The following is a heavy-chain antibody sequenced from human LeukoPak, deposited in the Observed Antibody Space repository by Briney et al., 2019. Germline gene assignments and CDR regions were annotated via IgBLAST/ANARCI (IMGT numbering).Heavy chain of an antibody. J-gene: IGHJ5*02. Sequence: ASVKVSCKASGYTFTGYYMHWVRQAPGQGLEWMGWINPNSGGTNYAQKFQGRVTMTRDTSISTAYMELSRLRSDDTAVYYCARDPYYYDSSGYYQLGPWGQGTLVTVSS. CDR2: INPNSGGT. D-gene: IGHD3-22*01. V-gene: IGHV1-2*02. CDR3: ARDPYYYDSSGYYQLGP. CDR1: GYTFTGYY.